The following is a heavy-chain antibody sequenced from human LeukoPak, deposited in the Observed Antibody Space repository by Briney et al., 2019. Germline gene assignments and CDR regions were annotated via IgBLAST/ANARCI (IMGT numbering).Heavy chain of an antibody. CDR2: ISETGGTI. CDR1: GFTFSNYA. V-gene: IGHV3-23*01. D-gene: IGHD5-24*01. CDR3: AREMTIITYSFDS. J-gene: IGHJ4*02. Sequence: GSLRLSCAPSGFTFSNYAMSWVRQAPGKGLEWVSAISETGGTIHYADSVRGRFTISRDNSKNTLYLHMNSLRAEDTAVYYCAREMTIITYSFDSWGQGTLVAVSS.